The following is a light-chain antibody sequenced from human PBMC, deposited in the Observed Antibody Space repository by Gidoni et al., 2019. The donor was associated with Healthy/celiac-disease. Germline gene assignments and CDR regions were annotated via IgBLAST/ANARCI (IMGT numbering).Light chain of an antibody. CDR3: QQYNSYYPWT. CDR1: QIISSW. V-gene: IGKV1-5*03. J-gene: IGKJ1*01. Sequence: IQMTHSPSTLSVSVGARVTITCRASQIISSWLAWYQQKPGQAPKLLIYNAASLESGVPSRFSGSGSGTECTLTISSLQQDDVATYYCQQYNSYYPWTFGQGTKVEIK. CDR2: NAA.